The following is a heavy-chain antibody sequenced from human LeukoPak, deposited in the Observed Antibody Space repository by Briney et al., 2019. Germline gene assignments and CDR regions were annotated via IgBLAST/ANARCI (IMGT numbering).Heavy chain of an antibody. D-gene: IGHD2-15*01. Sequence: SETLSLTCTVSGGSISSGSYYWNWIRQPAGKGLAWIGRIYTSGSTKYNPSLKSRVTMSVGTSKNQFSLELSSVTAADTALYYCARVVASTSIDSWGQGILVTVSS. J-gene: IGHJ4*02. CDR2: IYTSGST. V-gene: IGHV4-61*02. CDR3: ARVVASTSIDS. CDR1: GGSISSGSYY.